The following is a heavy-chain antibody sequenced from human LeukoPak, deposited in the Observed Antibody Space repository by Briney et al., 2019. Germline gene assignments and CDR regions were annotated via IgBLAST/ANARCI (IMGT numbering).Heavy chain of an antibody. D-gene: IGHD3-22*01. V-gene: IGHV3-23*01. CDR3: AKGRYYYDSSGYTY. CDR2: ISGSGGST. CDR1: GFTFSSYA. J-gene: IGHJ4*02. Sequence: GGSLRLXCAASGFTFSSYAMSWVRQAPGKGLEWVSAISGSGGSTYYADSVKGRFTISRDNSKNTLYLQMNSLRAEDTAVYYCAKGRYYYDSSGYTYWGRGTLVTVSS.